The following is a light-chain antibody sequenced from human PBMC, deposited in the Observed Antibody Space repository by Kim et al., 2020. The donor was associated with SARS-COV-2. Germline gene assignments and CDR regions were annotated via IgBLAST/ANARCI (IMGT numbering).Light chain of an antibody. CDR2: DVS. V-gene: IGLV2-14*03. CDR1: SSDVVCYNY. CDR3: SSYTSSSTRV. J-gene: IGLJ2*01. Sequence: GQEVTLYCTGTSSDVVCYNYVSWYQQHPGKAPKLMLYDVSNRPSGVSNRFSGSKSGNTASLTISGLQAEDEADYYCSSYTSSSTRVFGGGTQLTVL.